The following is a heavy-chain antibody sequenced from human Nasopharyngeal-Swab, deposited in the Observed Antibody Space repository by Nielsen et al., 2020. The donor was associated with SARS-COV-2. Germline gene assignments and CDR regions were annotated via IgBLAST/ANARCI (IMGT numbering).Heavy chain of an antibody. CDR2: ISGSGGRT. CDR3: AREFCSGGTCYGYFDL. J-gene: IGHJ2*01. V-gene: IGHV3-23*01. D-gene: IGHD2-15*01. CDR1: GFTLSSYA. Sequence: GESLKISCAASGFTLSSYAMNWVRQAPGKGLEWVSSISGSGGRTYYADSVKGGFTIPRDNSKNTLFLQMNSLRAEYTAIYYCAREFCSGGTCYGYFDLWGRGTLVTVSS.